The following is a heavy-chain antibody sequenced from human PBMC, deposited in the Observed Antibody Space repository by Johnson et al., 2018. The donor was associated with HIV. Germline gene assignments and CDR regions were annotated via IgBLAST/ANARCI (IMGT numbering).Heavy chain of an antibody. CDR2: IDTEGSGT. CDR1: GFSFSTYW. J-gene: IGHJ3*01. D-gene: IGHD1-26*01. V-gene: IGHV3-74*03. Sequence: VQLVESGGRLVQPGGSLRLSCAASGFSFSTYWMHWVRRVPGQGLVWVSRIDTEGSGTTYADSVKGRFTISRDKAKNTVYLQMISLRAEDMAVYYCARSRWADDAFDGWGQGTMVTVSS. CDR3: ARSRWADDAFDG.